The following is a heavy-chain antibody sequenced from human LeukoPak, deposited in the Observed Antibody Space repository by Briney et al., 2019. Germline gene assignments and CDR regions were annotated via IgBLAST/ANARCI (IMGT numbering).Heavy chain of an antibody. D-gene: IGHD6-13*01. Sequence: WVTVSCKGSEYTFTGYYIHWVRQAPGQGLEWMGWISAYNGNTNYAQKLQGRVTMTTDTSTSTAYMELRSLRSDDTAVYYCAAGGSSWYYFDYWGQGTLVTVSS. CDR3: AAGGSSWYYFDY. CDR2: ISAYNGNT. V-gene: IGHV1-18*04. J-gene: IGHJ4*02. CDR1: EYTFTGYY.